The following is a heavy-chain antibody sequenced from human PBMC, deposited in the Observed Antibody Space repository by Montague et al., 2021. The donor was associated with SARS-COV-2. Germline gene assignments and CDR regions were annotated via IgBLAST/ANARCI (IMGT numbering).Heavy chain of an antibody. J-gene: IGHJ4*02. D-gene: IGHD3-3*01. Sequence: SETLSLTCTVSGASISSRSYYWGWIRQPPGKGLEWIGFKYYSGSTYYNPTLKSRVTISVDTSKNQFSLKLSSVTAADTAVCYCATLPPSITIFGVVQGYYFEDWGQGTLVTVSS. CDR1: GASISSRSYY. CDR3: ATLPPSITIFGVVQGYYFED. V-gene: IGHV4-39*01. CDR2: KYYSGST.